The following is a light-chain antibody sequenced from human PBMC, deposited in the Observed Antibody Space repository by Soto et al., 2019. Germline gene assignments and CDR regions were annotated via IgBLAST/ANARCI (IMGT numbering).Light chain of an antibody. Sequence: DIQMTQSPSSLSASVGDRVTITCRASQGIRHYLAWYQQKPGKVPKLLIYEASNLQSGVPSRFRGGGSGTEFTLTISSLQPEDVATQYCQNFDSAPHTFGQGTKLDSK. CDR1: QGIRHY. V-gene: IGKV1-27*01. CDR3: QNFDSAPHT. J-gene: IGKJ1*01. CDR2: EAS.